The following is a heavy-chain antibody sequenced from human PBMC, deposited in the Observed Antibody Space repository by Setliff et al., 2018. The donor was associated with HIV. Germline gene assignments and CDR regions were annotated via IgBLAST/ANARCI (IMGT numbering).Heavy chain of an antibody. CDR1: GFTFSNAW. V-gene: IGHV3-15*07. CDR3: ARPFPSATYFYDGFDI. D-gene: IGHD3-3*01. J-gene: IGHJ3*02. Sequence: PGGSLRLSCAASGFTFSNAWMNWVRQAPGKGLEWVGRIKSKTDGGTTDYAAPVKGRFTISRDDSKNTLYLQMNSLKTEDTAVYYCARPFPSATYFYDGFDIWGQGTMVTVSS. CDR2: IKSKTDGGTT.